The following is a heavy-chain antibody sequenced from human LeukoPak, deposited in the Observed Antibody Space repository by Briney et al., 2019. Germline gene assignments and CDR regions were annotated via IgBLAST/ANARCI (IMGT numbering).Heavy chain of an antibody. CDR2: IYYSGST. Sequence: SETLSLTCTVSGDSISGNYWTWIRQPPGKGLEGIGYIYYSGSTNYNASLKSRVTISVDTSKNQFSLKLSSVTAADTAVYYCARPGDGDNLRYFDYWGQGTLVTVSS. V-gene: IGHV4-59*08. CDR1: GDSISGNY. CDR3: ARPGDGDNLRYFDY. D-gene: IGHD5-24*01. J-gene: IGHJ4*02.